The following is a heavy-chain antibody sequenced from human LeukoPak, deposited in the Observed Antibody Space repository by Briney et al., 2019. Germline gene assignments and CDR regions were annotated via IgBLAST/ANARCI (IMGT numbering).Heavy chain of an antibody. CDR3: ARVGDHFHWYLDL. V-gene: IGHV3-53*01. D-gene: IGHD3-3*02. J-gene: IGHJ2*01. Sequence: QPGGSLRLSCAASGFNVSTNYMNWVRQAPGKGLEWVSILYSGSSTYYAVSVEGRFTISRDSSKNTLFLQMNDLGAEDTAVYYCARVGDHFHWYLDLWGRGTLVTVSS. CDR2: LYSGSST. CDR1: GFNVSTNY.